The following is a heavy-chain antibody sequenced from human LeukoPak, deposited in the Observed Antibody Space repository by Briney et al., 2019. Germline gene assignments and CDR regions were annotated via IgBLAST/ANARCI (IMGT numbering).Heavy chain of an antibody. CDR3: AKDGCGGDCSWYFDL. CDR2: IKSSDGST. Sequence: PGGSLRLSCAASGFTFTSYVMTWVRQAPGRGLEWVSSIKSSDGSTYYADSVKGRFTISRDNSKNTLHLQMRSLRAEDTAVYFCAKDGCGGDCSWYFDLWGRGTLNTVSS. V-gene: IGHV3-23*01. CDR1: GFTFTSYV. D-gene: IGHD2-21*02. J-gene: IGHJ2*01.